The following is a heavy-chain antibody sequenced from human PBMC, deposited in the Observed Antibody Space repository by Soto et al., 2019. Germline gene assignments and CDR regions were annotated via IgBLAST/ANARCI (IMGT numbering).Heavy chain of an antibody. CDR1: GGSINSNYYY. CDR2: IYYSGST. J-gene: IGHJ4*02. V-gene: IGHV4-30-4*01. D-gene: IGHD3-9*01. CDR3: ARAPHYDILPSYYNYFDF. Sequence: KPSETLSLTCTVSGGSINSNYYYWSWIRQPPGKGLEWIGYIYYSGSTYYNPSLKSRLTISLDTSKDQFSLKLSSVTAADTAMYYCARAPHYDILPSYYNYFDFWGQGTLVTVSS.